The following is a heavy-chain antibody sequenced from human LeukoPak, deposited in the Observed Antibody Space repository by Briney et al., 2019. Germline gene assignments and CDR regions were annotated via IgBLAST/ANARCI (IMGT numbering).Heavy chain of an antibody. CDR3: ARDLHYYGSGP. D-gene: IGHD3-10*01. Sequence: PGGSLRLSCVAYGFNFRDYSMNWVRRAPGKGLDWVSGISGTSSYMYYGDSVKGRFTVSRDNAKNSLYLQMESLRVEDTAVYYCARDLHYYGSGPWGQGTLVTVFS. CDR2: ISGTSSYM. V-gene: IGHV3-21*01. J-gene: IGHJ5*02. CDR1: GFNFRDYS.